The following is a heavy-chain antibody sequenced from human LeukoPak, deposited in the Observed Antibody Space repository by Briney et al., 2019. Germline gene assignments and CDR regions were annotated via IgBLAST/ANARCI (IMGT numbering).Heavy chain of an antibody. J-gene: IGHJ4*02. Sequence: GGSLRLSCAASGFTFSSNDMHWVRQAPGKGLEWVSFIRYDGSNKYYADSVKGRFTISRDNSKNTLYLQMNSLRAEDTAVYYCAKDQAPGYSYGYFFDYWGQGTLVTVSS. CDR2: IRYDGSNK. V-gene: IGHV3-30*02. CDR3: AKDQAPGYSYGYFFDY. D-gene: IGHD5-18*01. CDR1: GFTFSSND.